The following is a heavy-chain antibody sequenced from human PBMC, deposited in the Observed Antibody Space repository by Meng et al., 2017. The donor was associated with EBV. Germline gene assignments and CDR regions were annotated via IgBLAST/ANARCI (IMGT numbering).Heavy chain of an antibody. CDR3: ARGDYTNYPRWFDP. J-gene: IGHJ5*02. D-gene: IGHD4-11*01. Sequence: QVQLQESRPGLVKPSAPLSLTCTVAGGSVNNESYYWGWIRQPPGKGLEYIGYIYYTGSTNYNSSLKSRVTISLDKSKNQFSLKLTSLTAADTAIYYCARGDYTNYPRWFDPWGQGTLGIVSS. CDR2: IYYTGST. CDR1: GGSVNNESYY. V-gene: IGHV4-61*01.